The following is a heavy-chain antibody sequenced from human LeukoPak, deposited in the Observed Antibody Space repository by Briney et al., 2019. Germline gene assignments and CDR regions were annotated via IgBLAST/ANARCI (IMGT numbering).Heavy chain of an antibody. Sequence: PGGSLRLSCAVSGLSFNSYGMHWVRQAPGKGLEWVAFIWYDGSNKYYADSVKGRFTISRDNSKNTLYLQMNSLRAEDTAVYYCAKDPLRGASTGFDYWGQGTLVTVSS. D-gene: IGHD1-26*01. CDR2: IWYDGSNK. CDR1: GLSFNSYG. V-gene: IGHV3-30*02. CDR3: AKDPLRGASTGFDY. J-gene: IGHJ4*02.